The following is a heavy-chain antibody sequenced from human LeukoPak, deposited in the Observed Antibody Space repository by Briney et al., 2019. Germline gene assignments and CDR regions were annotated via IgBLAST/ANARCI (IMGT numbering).Heavy chain of an antibody. CDR1: GFTFSSYS. CDR3: ASSAIAVAAHWYWFDP. V-gene: IGHV3-21*01. D-gene: IGHD6-19*01. Sequence: GGSLRLSCPASGFTFSSYSMNCARQAPGNGLEWVSSISSSSSYIYYADSVKGRFTISRDNAKNSLYLQMNSLRAEDTAVYYCASSAIAVAAHWYWFDPWGQGTLVTVSS. J-gene: IGHJ5*02. CDR2: ISSSSSYI.